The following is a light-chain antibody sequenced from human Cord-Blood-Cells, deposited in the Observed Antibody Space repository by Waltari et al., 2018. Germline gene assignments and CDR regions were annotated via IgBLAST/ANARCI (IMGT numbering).Light chain of an antibody. CDR3: AAWDDSLNGRV. V-gene: IGLV1-44*01. CDR2: SNN. CDR1: SSNIGSNT. J-gene: IGLJ3*02. Sequence: QSVLTQPPSASGTPGQRGTISCSGSSSNIGSNTVNWYQQLPGTAPNLLIYSNNQRPSGVPDRFSGSKSGTSASLAISGLQSEDEADYYCAAWDDSLNGRVFGGGTKLTVL.